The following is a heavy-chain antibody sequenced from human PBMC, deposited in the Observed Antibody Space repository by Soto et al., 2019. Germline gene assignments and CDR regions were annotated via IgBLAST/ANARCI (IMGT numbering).Heavy chain of an antibody. V-gene: IGHV3-53*01. J-gene: IGHJ6*02. CDR2: MYSGGGT. D-gene: IGHD6-19*01. CDR1: GFTVGNNY. CDR3: TTSPSVGG. Sequence: EVHLVESGGGLIKPGGSLRLSCAASGFTVGNNYMNWVRQAPGKGLEWVSLMYSGGGTYYADSVKGRFTMSRDSSKNTLYLQLNSLRAEDTAMYYCTTSPSVGGWVQGTTVTVSS.